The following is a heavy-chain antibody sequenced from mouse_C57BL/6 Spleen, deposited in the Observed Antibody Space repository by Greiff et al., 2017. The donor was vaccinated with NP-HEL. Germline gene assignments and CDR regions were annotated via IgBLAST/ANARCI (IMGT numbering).Heavy chain of an antibody. D-gene: IGHD2-4*01. CDR3: AIYYDYSAWFAY. CDR2: IHPNSGST. J-gene: IGHJ3*01. Sequence: QVQLQQPGAELVKPGASVKLSCKASGYTFTSYWMHWVKQRPGQGLEWIGMIHPNSGSTNYNEKFKSKATLTVDKSSSTAYMQLSSLTSEDSAVYYCAIYYDYSAWFAYWGQGTLVTVSA. V-gene: IGHV1-64*01. CDR1: GYTFTSYW.